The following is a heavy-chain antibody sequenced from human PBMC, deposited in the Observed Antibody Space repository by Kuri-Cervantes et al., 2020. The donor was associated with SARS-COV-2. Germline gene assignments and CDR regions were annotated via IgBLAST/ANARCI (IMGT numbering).Heavy chain of an antibody. J-gene: IGHJ6*02. CDR2: ISSSSSYI. CDR1: GFSFSTYS. D-gene: IGHD3/OR15-3a*01. Sequence: GGSLRLSCAASGFSFSTYSMNWVRQAPGKGLEWVASISSSSSYIYYADSLRGRFTISRDNPKNSLYLQMSSLRAEDTAVYYCARDSEGKYDLWSGYQYDYFYGMDVWGQGTAVTVSS. V-gene: IGHV3-21*01. CDR3: ARDSEGKYDLWSGYQYDYFYGMDV.